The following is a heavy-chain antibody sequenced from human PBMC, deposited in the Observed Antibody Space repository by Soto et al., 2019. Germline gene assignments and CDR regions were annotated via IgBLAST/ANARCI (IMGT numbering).Heavy chain of an antibody. CDR3: ADAPSDF. V-gene: IGHV4-4*02. D-gene: IGHD2-21*01. Sequence: QVQLQESGPGLVKPSETLSLTCAVSGVSISGGVNWWSWVRQPPGKGLEWIGEIYHTGSTNYNSSLKSRVTIPVDKSKNQFSLMLNSVTAADTAVYFCADAPSDFWGQGILVTVSS. CDR1: GVSISGGVNW. J-gene: IGHJ4*02. CDR2: IYHTGST.